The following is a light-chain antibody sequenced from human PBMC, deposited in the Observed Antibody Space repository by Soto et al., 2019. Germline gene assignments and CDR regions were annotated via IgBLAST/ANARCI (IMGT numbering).Light chain of an antibody. J-gene: IGLJ1*01. CDR3: SSYTSSSTPVV. V-gene: IGLV2-14*01. Sequence: QSALTQPASVSGSPGQSITISCTGTSSDVGGYNYVSWYQQHPGKAPKLMIYDVSNRPSGVSNRFSGSKSGNTASLTISGLQAEDEADYYCSSYTSSSTPVVFGTGTKLTVL. CDR1: SSDVGGYNY. CDR2: DVS.